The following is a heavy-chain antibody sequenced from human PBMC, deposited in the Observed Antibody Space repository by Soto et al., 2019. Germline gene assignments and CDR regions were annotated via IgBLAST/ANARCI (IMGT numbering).Heavy chain of an antibody. CDR2: IYPGDSDT. D-gene: IGHD3-22*01. CDR1: GYSFTSYW. V-gene: IGHV5-51*01. CDR3: TRHHAVRSHGSGYYC. J-gene: IGHJ4*02. Sequence: PGESLKISCKGSGYSFTSYWIGWVRQMPGKGLEWMGIIYPGDSDTRYSPSFQGQVTISADKSISTAYLHWSSLKASDTAMYYCTRHHAVRSHGSGYYCWGQGTLVTVSS.